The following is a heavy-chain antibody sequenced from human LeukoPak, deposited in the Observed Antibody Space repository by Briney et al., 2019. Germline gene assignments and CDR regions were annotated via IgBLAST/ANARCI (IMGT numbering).Heavy chain of an antibody. CDR3: ARVDYYDSSAYFELEYFQH. CDR2: IYTSGST. Sequence: SETLSLTCTVSGGSISSYYWSWIRQPPGKGLEWIGRIYTSGSTNYNPSLKSRVTMSVDTSKNQFSLKLSSVTAADTAVYYCARVDYYDSSAYFELEYFQHWGQGTLVTVSS. V-gene: IGHV4-4*07. CDR1: GGSISSYY. J-gene: IGHJ1*01. D-gene: IGHD3-22*01.